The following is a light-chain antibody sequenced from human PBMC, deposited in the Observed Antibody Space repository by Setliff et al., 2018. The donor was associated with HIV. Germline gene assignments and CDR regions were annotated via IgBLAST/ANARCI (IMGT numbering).Light chain of an antibody. CDR3: SSYAITNTLP. Sequence: QSVLTQPDSVSGSPGQSITISCTGTSSDVGGYSYVSWYQQHPGKAPKLIIYEVRNRPSGVSNRFSGSKSGNTASLTISGLQAEDEADYYCSSYAITNTLPFGTGTKVTVL. CDR2: EVR. CDR1: SSDVGGYSY. V-gene: IGLV2-14*01. J-gene: IGLJ1*01.